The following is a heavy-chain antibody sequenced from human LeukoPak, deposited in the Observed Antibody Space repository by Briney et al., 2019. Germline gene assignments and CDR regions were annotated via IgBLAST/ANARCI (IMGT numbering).Heavy chain of an antibody. D-gene: IGHD4-17*01. CDR3: TTRYGDYLTSPLDY. Sequence: GGSLRLSCAASGFTFSHAWMSWVRQAPGKGLEWVGRIKSNADGGTTDLAAPVKGRFTVSRDDSKNTLYLQMNSLKTEDTAVYYCTTRYGDYLTSPLDYWGQGTLVTVSS. J-gene: IGHJ4*02. CDR1: GFTFSHAW. CDR2: IKSNADGGTT. V-gene: IGHV3-15*01.